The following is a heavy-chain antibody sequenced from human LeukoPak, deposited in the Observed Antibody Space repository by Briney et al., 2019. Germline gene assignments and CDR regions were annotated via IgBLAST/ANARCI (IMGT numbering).Heavy chain of an antibody. CDR1: GGSTSSGDYY. CDR2: IYYSGST. D-gene: IGHD3-10*01. J-gene: IGHJ4*02. V-gene: IGHV4-30-4*01. Sequence: SETLSLTCTVSGGSTSSGDYYWSWTRQPPGKGLEWIGYIYYSGSTNYNPSLKSRVTISVDTSKNQFSLKLSSVTAADTAVYYCARSDLWFGELGFDYWGQGTLVTVSS. CDR3: ARSDLWFGELGFDY.